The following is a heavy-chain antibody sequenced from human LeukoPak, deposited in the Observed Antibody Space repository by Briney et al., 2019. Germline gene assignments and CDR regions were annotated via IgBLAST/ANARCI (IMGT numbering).Heavy chain of an antibody. D-gene: IGHD6-13*01. CDR2: ISYDGSNK. Sequence: GGSLRLSCAASGFTFSSYGMHWVRQAPGKGLEWVAVISYDGSNKYYADSVKGRFTISRDNSKNTLYLQMNSLRAEDTAVYYCAKVKWEGEEYSSSWTRFGYFDYWGQGTLVTVSS. J-gene: IGHJ4*02. V-gene: IGHV3-30*18. CDR1: GFTFSSYG. CDR3: AKVKWEGEEYSSSWTRFGYFDY.